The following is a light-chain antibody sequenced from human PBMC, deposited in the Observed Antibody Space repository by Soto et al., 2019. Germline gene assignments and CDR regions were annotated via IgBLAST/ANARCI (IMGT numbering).Light chain of an antibody. CDR1: QSVSSN. V-gene: IGKV3-11*01. Sequence: EIVLTQSPATLSLSPGERATLSCRASQSVSSNLAWYQQKSGQAPRLLIYDASNRATGIPARFSGSGSGTDFTLTISSLEPEDFAVYYCQQRRKWPFTFGPGTKVDIK. CDR3: QQRRKWPFT. CDR2: DAS. J-gene: IGKJ3*01.